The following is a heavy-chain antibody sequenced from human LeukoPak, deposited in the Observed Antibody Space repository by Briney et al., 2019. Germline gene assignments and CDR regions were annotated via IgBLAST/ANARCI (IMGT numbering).Heavy chain of an antibody. V-gene: IGHV5-51*01. CDR1: GYSFTSYW. CDR2: IYPGDSDT. J-gene: IGHJ4*02. Sequence: GESLKISCKGSGYSFTSYWIGWVRQMPGKGLEWMGIIYPGDSDTRYGPSFQGQVTISADKSISTAYLQWSSLKASDTATYYCARRVHYDRFDYWGQGTLVAVSS. CDR3: ARRVHYDRFDY. D-gene: IGHD3-22*01.